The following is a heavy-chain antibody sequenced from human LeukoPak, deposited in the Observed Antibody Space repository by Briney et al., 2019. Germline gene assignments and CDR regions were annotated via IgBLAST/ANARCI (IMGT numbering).Heavy chain of an antibody. D-gene: IGHD4-17*01. V-gene: IGHV1-24*01. J-gene: IGHJ3*02. CDR2: FDSEDGET. CDR3: ATIYGDYVRAFDI. CDR1: GYTLTELS. Sequence: GASVKVSCKVSGYTLTELSMHWVRQAPGKGLEWMGGFDSEDGETIYAQKFQGRVTMTEDTSTDTAYMELSSLRSEDTAVYYCATIYGDYVRAFDIWGQGTMVTVSS.